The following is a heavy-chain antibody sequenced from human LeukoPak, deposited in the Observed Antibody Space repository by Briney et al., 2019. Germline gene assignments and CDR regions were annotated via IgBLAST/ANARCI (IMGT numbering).Heavy chain of an antibody. D-gene: IGHD5-18*01. J-gene: IGHJ4*02. V-gene: IGHV3-33*06. CDR2: IWYDGSNK. CDR3: AKETWIQGYLDY. Sequence: PGGSLRLSCAASGFTFSSYGMHWVRQAPGKGLEWVAVIWYDGSNKYYADSVKGRFTISRDNSKITLYLQMNSLRAEDTAVYYCAKETWIQGYLDYWGQGTLVTVSS. CDR1: GFTFSSYG.